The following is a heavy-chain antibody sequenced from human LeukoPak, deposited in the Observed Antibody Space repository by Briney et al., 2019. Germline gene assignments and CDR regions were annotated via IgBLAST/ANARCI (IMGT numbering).Heavy chain of an antibody. J-gene: IGHJ4*01. V-gene: IGHV3-7*01. CDR1: GFTFTNNF. CDR2: IKQDGSET. Sequence: GGSLRLACAAAGFTFTNNFMSWVRQVPGRGLEWVANIKQDGSETKYADTVSGRFNIFRDKAKDAVYLQMNSLRAEDSATYYCLREGFYFFDFWGQGTLVTVSS. CDR3: LREGFYFFDF.